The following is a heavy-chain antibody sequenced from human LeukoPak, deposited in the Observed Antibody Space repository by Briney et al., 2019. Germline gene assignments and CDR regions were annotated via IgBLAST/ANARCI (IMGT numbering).Heavy chain of an antibody. CDR3: AKDRLVKAAPPYDY. CDR1: GFTFSDYG. CDR2: ISGSGIST. V-gene: IGHV3-23*01. J-gene: IGHJ4*02. Sequence: GGSLRLSCAAAGFTFSDYGMNWVRQAPGKGLEWVSGISGSGISTYYADSVKGRFTISIDNSKNTLYLQMNSLRAEDTAVYYCAKDRLVKAAPPYDYWGQGTLVTVSS. D-gene: IGHD6-6*01.